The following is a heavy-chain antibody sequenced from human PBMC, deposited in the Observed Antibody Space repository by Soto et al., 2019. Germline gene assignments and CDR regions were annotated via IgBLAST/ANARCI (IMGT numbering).Heavy chain of an antibody. Sequence: GGSLRLSCATSGFSFSGHAMNWVRQAPGKGLEWVAGISVTGTTTYYADSVKGRFAISRDNSKNTLSLQMNSLRAEDTAVYYWAKDWEYGGWYHRWVYGMDVWGQGTTVTASS. J-gene: IGHJ6*02. CDR1: GFSFSGHA. V-gene: IGHV3-23*01. CDR3: AKDWEYGGWYHRWVYGMDV. D-gene: IGHD6-19*01. CDR2: ISVTGTTT.